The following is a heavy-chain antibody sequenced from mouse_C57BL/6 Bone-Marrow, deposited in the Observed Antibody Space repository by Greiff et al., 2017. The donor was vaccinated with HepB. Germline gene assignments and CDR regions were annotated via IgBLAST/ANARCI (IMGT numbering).Heavy chain of an antibody. D-gene: IGHD1-1*01. CDR2: IYPGDGDT. V-gene: IGHV1-82*01. CDR3: ARSRGYYGSFDY. CDR1: GYAFSSSW. J-gene: IGHJ2*01. Sequence: VQLVESGPELVKPGASVKISCKASGYAFSSSWMNWVKQRPGKGLEWIGRIYPGDGDTNYNGKFKGKATLTADKSSSTAYMQLSSLTSEASAVYFCARSRGYYGSFDYWGQGTTLTVSS.